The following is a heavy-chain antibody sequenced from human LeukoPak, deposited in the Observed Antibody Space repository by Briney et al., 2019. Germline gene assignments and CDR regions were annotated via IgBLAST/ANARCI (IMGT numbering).Heavy chain of an antibody. V-gene: IGHV3-11*01. CDR3: AREPPQSCSGGSCYPSSYAFDI. J-gene: IGHJ3*02. CDR1: GFTFSDYY. Sequence: GGSLRLSCAASGFTFSDYYMSWIRQAPGKGLEWVSYISSSGSTIYYADSVKGRFTISRDNAKNSLYLQMNSLRAEDTAVYYCAREPPQSCSGGSCYPSSYAFDIWGQGTMVTVSS. D-gene: IGHD2-15*01. CDR2: ISSSGSTI.